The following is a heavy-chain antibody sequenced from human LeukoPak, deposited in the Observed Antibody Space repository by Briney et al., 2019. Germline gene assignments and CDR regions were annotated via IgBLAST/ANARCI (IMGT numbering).Heavy chain of an antibody. CDR1: GFTVSSKY. Sequence: GGSLRLSCAASGFTVSSKYMTWVRQVPGKGLEWISAISGSSGSVYYADSVKGRFTISRDNSKNTLYLQMNSLRAEDTAVYYCARYDYSNYVKYWGQGTLVTVSS. V-gene: IGHV3-23*01. D-gene: IGHD4-11*01. CDR3: ARYDYSNYVKY. CDR2: ISGSSGSV. J-gene: IGHJ4*02.